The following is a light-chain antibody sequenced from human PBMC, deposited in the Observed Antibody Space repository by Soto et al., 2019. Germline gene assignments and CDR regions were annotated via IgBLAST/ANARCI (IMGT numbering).Light chain of an antibody. V-gene: IGLV1-44*01. CDR3: SSYAVTNIFV. Sequence: QSVLTQPPSASGTPGQRVTISCSGSSSNIESKTVNWYQHLPGTAPKLLIYSNNQRPSGVPDRFSGSKSDTSASLAISGLQSEDEADYYCSSYAVTNIFVFGTGTKLTVL. CDR1: SSNIESKT. CDR2: SNN. J-gene: IGLJ1*01.